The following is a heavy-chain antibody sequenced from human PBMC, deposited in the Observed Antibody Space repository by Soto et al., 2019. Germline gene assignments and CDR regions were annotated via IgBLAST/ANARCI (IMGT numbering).Heavy chain of an antibody. J-gene: IGHJ6*02. Sequence: PSETLSLTCTVSGGSISSYYWSWIRQPPGKGLEWIGYIYYSGSTNYNPSLKSRVTISVDTSKNQFSLKLSSVTAADTAVYYCARGTQHDDGSGGYRYYYYYGMDVWGQGTTVTVSS. V-gene: IGHV4-59*01. CDR3: ARGTQHDDGSGGYRYYYYYGMDV. D-gene: IGHD6-19*01. CDR2: IYYSGST. CDR1: GGSISSYY.